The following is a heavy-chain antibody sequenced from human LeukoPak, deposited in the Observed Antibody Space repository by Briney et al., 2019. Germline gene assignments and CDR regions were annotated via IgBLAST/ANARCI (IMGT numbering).Heavy chain of an antibody. Sequence: GGSLRLSCAASGFTFSSYWMSWVRQAPGKGLEWVANIKQDGSEKYYVDSAKGRFTISRDNAKNSLYLQMNSLRAEDTAVYYCAREPVGATLFYYYYYYMDVWGKGTTVTVSS. CDR1: GFTFSSYW. CDR2: IKQDGSEK. J-gene: IGHJ6*03. D-gene: IGHD1-26*01. V-gene: IGHV3-7*01. CDR3: AREPVGATLFYYYYYYMDV.